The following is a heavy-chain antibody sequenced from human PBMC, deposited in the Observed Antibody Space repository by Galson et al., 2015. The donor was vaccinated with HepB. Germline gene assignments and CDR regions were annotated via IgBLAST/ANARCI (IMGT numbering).Heavy chain of an antibody. V-gene: IGHV1-46*01. CDR1: GYPFANYF. J-gene: IGHJ4*02. Sequence: SVKVSCKASGYPFANYFIYWVRQAPGQGLEWMGTIKPSGGSTSYAQEFQGRVTLTRDTSTTTVYMELSSLRSEDTAVYYCARASSMTAPFDSWGQGTLVTVSS. D-gene: IGHD3-10*01. CDR3: ARASSMTAPFDS. CDR2: IKPSGGST.